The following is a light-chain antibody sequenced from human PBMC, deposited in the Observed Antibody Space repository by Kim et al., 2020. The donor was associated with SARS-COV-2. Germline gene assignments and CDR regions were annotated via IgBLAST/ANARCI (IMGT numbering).Light chain of an antibody. CDR3: AAWDDSLNGVV. CDR1: SSNVGNKA. J-gene: IGLJ2*01. Sequence: RVTITCSGSSSNVGNKAVNWYQQLPGKAPKLLIYYDDLLPSGVSDRFSGSKSGTSASLAISGLQSEDEADYYCAAWDDSLNGVVFGGGTQLTVL. V-gene: IGLV1-36*01. CDR2: YDD.